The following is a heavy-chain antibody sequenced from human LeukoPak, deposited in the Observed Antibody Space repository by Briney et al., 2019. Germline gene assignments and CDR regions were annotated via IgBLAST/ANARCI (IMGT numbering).Heavy chain of an antibody. CDR1: GGSIRSGGYY. V-gene: IGHV4-31*01. CDR3: ARDLNGFDP. CDR2: IYYSGST. J-gene: IGHJ5*02. Sequence: SETLSLTCTVSGGSIRSGGYYWSWIRQHPGKGLEWIGDIYYSGSTYYNPSLKSQVTISVDTSKNQFSLNLSSVTAADTAVYYCARDLNGFDPWGQGTLVSVSS.